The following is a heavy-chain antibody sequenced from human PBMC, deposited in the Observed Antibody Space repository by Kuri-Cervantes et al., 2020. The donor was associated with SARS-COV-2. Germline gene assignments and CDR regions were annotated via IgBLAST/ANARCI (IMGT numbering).Heavy chain of an antibody. J-gene: IGHJ3*02. CDR1: GDSVSSNSAA. V-gene: IGHV6-1*01. CDR3: ARGDAFDI. CDR2: TYYRSRSYD. Sequence: SQSLSHSCAISGDSVSSNSAACNWIRQSPSRGLEWLGRTYYRSRSYDDYAVSVNSRITINPDTSKNQFSLLLNSVTPEDTAVYYCARGDAFDIWGQGTMVTVSS.